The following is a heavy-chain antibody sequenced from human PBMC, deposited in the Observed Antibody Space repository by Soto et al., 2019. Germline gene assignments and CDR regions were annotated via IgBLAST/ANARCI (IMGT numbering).Heavy chain of an antibody. J-gene: IGHJ4*02. CDR2: INHSGST. D-gene: IGHD6-19*01. V-gene: IGHV4-34*01. Sequence: QVQLQQWGAGLLKPSETLSLTCAVYGGSFSGYYWSWIRQPPGKGLEWIGEINHSGSTNYNPSLKSRVTISVDTSKNQFSLKLSSVTAADTAVYYCARHYSSGWSPSPDYFDYWGQGTLVTVSS. CDR3: ARHYSSGWSPSPDYFDY. CDR1: GGSFSGYY.